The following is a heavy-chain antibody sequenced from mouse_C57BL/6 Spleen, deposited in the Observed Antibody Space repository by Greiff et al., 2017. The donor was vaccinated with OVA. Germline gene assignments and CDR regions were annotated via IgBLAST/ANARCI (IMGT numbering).Heavy chain of an antibody. V-gene: IGHV3-6*01. D-gene: IGHD2-3*01. CDR2: ISYDGSN. J-gene: IGHJ3*01. CDR1: GYSITSGYY. CDR3: ASGLLLAY. Sequence: VQLQQSGPGLVKPSQSLSLTCSVTGYSITSGYYWNWIRQFPGNKLEWMGYISYDGSNNYNPSLKNRISITRDTSKNQFFLKLNSVTTEDTATYYCASGLLLAYWGQGTLVTVSA.